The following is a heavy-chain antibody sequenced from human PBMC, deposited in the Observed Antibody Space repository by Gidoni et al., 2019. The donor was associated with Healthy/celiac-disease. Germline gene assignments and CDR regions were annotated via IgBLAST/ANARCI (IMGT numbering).Heavy chain of an antibody. J-gene: IGHJ6*02. CDR1: GFPVSSNY. D-gene: IGHD2-15*01. CDR3: AQSGTGGGYYYYGMDV. V-gene: IGHV3-53*01. CDR2: IYSGGST. Sequence: EVQLVASVGCLIQPGGSLRLSCVASGFPVSSNYISWVRQAPGKGLGWVSVIYSGGSTYYADSVKGRFTISRDNSKNTLYLQMNSLRAEDTAVYYCAQSGTGGGYYYYGMDVGGQGTTVTVSS.